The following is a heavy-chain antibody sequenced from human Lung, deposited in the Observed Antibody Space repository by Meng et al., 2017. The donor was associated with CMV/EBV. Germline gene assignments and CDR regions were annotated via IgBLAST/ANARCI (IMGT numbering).Heavy chain of an antibody. V-gene: IGHV3-11*04. CDR2: ISSSGGIR. CDR1: GFNFDDYY. Sequence: CADSGFNFDDYYMTWIRQAPGKGLEWISYISSSGGIRYYADSVKGRFSISRDNAEKSLFLEMSSLRDDDTAVYFCARDSGAVSNFLDTWGQGTLVTVSS. J-gene: IGHJ5*02. D-gene: IGHD3-10*01. CDR3: ARDSGAVSNFLDT.